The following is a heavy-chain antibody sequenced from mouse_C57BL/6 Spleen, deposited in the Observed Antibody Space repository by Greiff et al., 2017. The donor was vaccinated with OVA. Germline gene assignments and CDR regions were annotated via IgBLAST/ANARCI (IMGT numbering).Heavy chain of an antibody. CDR2: IWSGGST. J-gene: IGHJ4*01. CDR3: ARGDYGSTYAMDY. D-gene: IGHD1-1*01. Sequence: VKVVESGPGLVQPSQSLSITCTVSGFSLTSYGVHWVRQSPGKGLEWLGVIWSGGSTDYNAAFISRLSISKDNSKSQVFFKMNSLQADDTAIYYCARGDYGSTYAMDYWGQGTSVTVSS. CDR1: GFSLTSYG. V-gene: IGHV2-2*01.